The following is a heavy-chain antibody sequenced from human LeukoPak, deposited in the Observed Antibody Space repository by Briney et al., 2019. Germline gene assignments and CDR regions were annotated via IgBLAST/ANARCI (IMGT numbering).Heavy chain of an antibody. CDR1: GFTFSSYA. J-gene: IGHJ4*02. Sequence: PGRSLRLSCAASGFTFSSYAMHWVRQAPGKGLEWVAVISYDGSNKYYADSVKGRFTISRDNSKNTLYLQMNSLRAEDTAVYYCARLYNWNYVPPYWGQGTLVTVSS. CDR2: ISYDGSNK. V-gene: IGHV3-30-3*01. D-gene: IGHD1-7*01. CDR3: ARLYNWNYVPPY.